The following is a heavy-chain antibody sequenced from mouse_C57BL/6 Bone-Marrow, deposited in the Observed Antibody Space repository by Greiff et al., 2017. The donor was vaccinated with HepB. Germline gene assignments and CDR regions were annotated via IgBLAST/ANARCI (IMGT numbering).Heavy chain of an antibody. CDR3: ARSPIYYYGSSYPNYYSMDY. J-gene: IGHJ4*01. CDR1: GYTFTSYW. Sequence: QVQLQQPGAELVKPGASVKMSCKASGYTFTSYWITWVKQRPGQGLEWIGDIYPGSGSTNYNEKFKSKATLTVETSSSTAYMQLSSLTSEDSAVYYCARSPIYYYGSSYPNYYSMDYWGQGTSVTVSS. CDR2: IYPGSGST. V-gene: IGHV1-55*01. D-gene: IGHD1-1*01.